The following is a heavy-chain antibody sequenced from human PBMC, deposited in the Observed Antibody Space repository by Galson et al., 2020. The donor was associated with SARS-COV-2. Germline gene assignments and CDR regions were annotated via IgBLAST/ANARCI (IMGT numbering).Heavy chain of an antibody. V-gene: IGHV2-70*01. J-gene: IGHJ6*02. CDR3: ARIPAVNPSVGSYYYYGMDV. D-gene: IGHD4-4*01. CDR1: GFSLSTSGMC. CDR2: IEWDDDK. Sequence: SGPTLVKPTQTLTLTCTFSGFSLSTSGMCVSWIRQTPGKALEWLALIEWDDDKYYSTSLKTRLTISKDTSKNQVVLTMTNMDPVDTATYYWARIPAVNPSVGSYYYYGMDVWGQGTTVTVSS.